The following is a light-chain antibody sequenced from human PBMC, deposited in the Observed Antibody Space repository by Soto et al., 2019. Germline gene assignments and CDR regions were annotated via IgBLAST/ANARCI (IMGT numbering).Light chain of an antibody. CDR1: QGISTF. V-gene: IGKV1-9*01. Sequence: DIQMTQSPSTLSASVGDRVTITCRASQGISTFLAWYQQHPGTAPKRLIYDASNLQSGVPSRFSGSGSGTEFTLTISRLQPEDFATYYCQQVNNYPLTFGGGTKVDIK. J-gene: IGKJ4*01. CDR3: QQVNNYPLT. CDR2: DAS.